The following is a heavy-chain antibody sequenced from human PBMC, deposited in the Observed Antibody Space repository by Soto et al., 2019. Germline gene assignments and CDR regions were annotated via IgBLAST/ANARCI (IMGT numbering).Heavy chain of an antibody. J-gene: IGHJ4*02. CDR3: ARFCSSSLCYAAFDY. CDR2: INAGNGAT. V-gene: IGHV1-3*01. Sequence: QVQLVQSGAEVRKPGASVKVSCKASGYTLTSFAINWVRQAPGQRLEWVGWINAGNGATTYSQNFQGRVTITRDTSANTASMELRSLRSEDTAVFYCARFCSSSLCYAAFDYWGQGTLVTVSS. CDR1: GYTLTSFA. D-gene: IGHD2-2*01.